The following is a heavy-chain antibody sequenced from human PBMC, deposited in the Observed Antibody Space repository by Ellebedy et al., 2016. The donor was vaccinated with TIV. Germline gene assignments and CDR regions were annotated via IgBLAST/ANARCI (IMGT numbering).Heavy chain of an antibody. J-gene: IGHJ6*02. Sequence: PGGSLRLSCAASRFTFSSYSMNWVRQAPGKGLEWVSYISSSSSTIYYADSVKGRFNISRDNSKNTLYLQMNSLRAEDTAVYYCARDLEDYDILTGYSTYGMDVWGQGTTVTVSS. V-gene: IGHV3-48*01. CDR3: ARDLEDYDILTGYSTYGMDV. CDR2: ISSSSSTI. D-gene: IGHD3-9*01. CDR1: RFTFSSYS.